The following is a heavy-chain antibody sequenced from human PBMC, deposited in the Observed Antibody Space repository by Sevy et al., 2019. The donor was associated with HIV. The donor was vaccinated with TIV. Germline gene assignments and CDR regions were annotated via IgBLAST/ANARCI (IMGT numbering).Heavy chain of an antibody. D-gene: IGHD2-21*02. CDR1: GYTFDNYD. CDR3: TRGLSFTYAKRGDWLNWYFDV. J-gene: IGHJ2*01. Sequence: ASVKVSCQASGYTFDNYDINWVRQATGQGLEWMGWMNPNSGNTGYAEKFQGRETMSRVSSIRTAYMELNGLTSEDTAVYYCTRGLSFTYAKRGDWLNWYFDVWGRGTLVTVSS. V-gene: IGHV1-8*01. CDR2: MNPNSGNT.